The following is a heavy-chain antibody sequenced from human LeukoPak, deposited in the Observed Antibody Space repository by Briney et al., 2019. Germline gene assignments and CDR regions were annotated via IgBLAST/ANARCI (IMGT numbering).Heavy chain of an antibody. J-gene: IGHJ4*02. CDR3: ARFRDNGRGYYY. Sequence: PGGSLRLSCAASGITVSSNYMSWVRQAPGKGLEWVSVIYSGGSTYYADSVKGRFTISRDNSKNTLYLQMNSLRAEDTAVYYCARFRDNGRGYYYWGQGTLVTVSS. CDR1: GITVSSNY. CDR2: IYSGGST. D-gene: IGHD6-25*01. V-gene: IGHV3-66*01.